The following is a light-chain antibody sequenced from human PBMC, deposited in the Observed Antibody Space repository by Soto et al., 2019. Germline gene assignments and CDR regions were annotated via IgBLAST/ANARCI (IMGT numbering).Light chain of an antibody. V-gene: IGLV1-40*01. J-gene: IGLJ1*01. CDR3: QSYDSSLNRV. CDR2: GDN. Sequence: QAGLAQPPSVSGAPGQRITISCTGSSSNIGANYDVHWYRQVPGTAPKLLMSGDNNRPSGVADRFSGSKSGTSASLAITRLQAEDEADYYCQSYDSSLNRVFGTGTKVTVL. CDR1: SSNIGANYD.